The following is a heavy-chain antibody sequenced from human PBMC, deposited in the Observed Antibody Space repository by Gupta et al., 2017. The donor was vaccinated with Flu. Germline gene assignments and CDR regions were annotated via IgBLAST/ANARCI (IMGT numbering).Heavy chain of an antibody. CDR1: GYIFIDYY. V-gene: IGHV1-2*02. J-gene: IGHJ5*02. D-gene: IGHD1-7*01. CDR2: INPNSGVT. CDR3: ARGTSVSYSWFDT. Sequence: QVQVVQSGTEVKKPGASVKVSCKASGYIFIDYYMPWVRQAPGQGLEWMGWINPNSGVTKYAEKFQGRLSMTRDTSITTTFMELSSLTSDDTAVYFCARGTSVSYSWFDTWGQGTLVTVSS.